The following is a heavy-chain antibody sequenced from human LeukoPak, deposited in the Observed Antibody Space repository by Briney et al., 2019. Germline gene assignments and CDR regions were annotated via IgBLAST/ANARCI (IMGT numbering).Heavy chain of an antibody. CDR3: AKYSSTWYGYFDY. J-gene: IGHJ4*02. CDR2: ISSSSSTI. CDR1: GFTFSSYS. D-gene: IGHD6-13*01. Sequence: PGGSLRPSCAASGFTFSSYSMNWVRQAPGKGLEWVSYISSSSSTIYYADSVKGRFTISRDNSKNTLYLQTNSLRAEDTAVYYCAKYSSTWYGYFDYWGQGTLVTVSS. V-gene: IGHV3-48*01.